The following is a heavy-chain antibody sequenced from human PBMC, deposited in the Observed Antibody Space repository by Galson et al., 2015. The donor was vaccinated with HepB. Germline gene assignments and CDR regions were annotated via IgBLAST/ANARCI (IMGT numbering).Heavy chain of an antibody. Sequence: SVQVPCKASGYTFTTYYMHWVRQAPGQGLEWMGIINPSDGSASYTQKFQGRVTMTRDTSTSTVYMELHNLRSEDTAVFFCARHCSSTGCFNSDMDVWGQGTTVTVSS. V-gene: IGHV1-46*01. CDR1: GYTFTTYY. CDR2: INPSDGSA. J-gene: IGHJ6*02. D-gene: IGHD2-2*01. CDR3: ARHCSSTGCFNSDMDV.